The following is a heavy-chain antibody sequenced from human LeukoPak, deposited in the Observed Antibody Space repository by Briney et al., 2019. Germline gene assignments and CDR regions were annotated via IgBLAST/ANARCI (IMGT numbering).Heavy chain of an antibody. V-gene: IGHV1-8*01. CDR3: ARTKADYDTFDI. J-gene: IGHJ3*02. Sequence: ASVKVSCKASGYTFTSYDINWVRQATGQGLEWMGWMNPDSGNTGYAQKFQGRVTMTRNTSISTAYMELSSLRSEDTAVYYCARTKADYDTFDIWGQGTMVTVSS. D-gene: IGHD2-8*01. CDR2: MNPDSGNT. CDR1: GYTFTSYD.